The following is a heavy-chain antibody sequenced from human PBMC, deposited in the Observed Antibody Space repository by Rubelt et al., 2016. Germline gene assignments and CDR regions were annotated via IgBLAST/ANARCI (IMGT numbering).Heavy chain of an antibody. CDR1: GYTFTSYG. J-gene: IGHJ4*02. D-gene: IGHD4-17*01. Sequence: QVQLVQSGAEVKKPGASVKVSCKASGYTFTSYGISWVRQAPGQGLEWMGWIRAYNGNTNYAQKLQGRDTMATDTSTSTAYMGLRSLRADDTAVYYCARDPYGDRHHDYWGQGTLVTVSS. V-gene: IGHV1-18*01. CDR2: IRAYNGNT. CDR3: ARDPYGDRHHDY.